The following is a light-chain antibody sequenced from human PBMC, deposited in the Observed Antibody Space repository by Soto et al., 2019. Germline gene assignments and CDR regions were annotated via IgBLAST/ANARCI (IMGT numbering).Light chain of an antibody. V-gene: IGLV6-57*02. J-gene: IGLJ2*01. CDR1: GGSIASNY. Sequence: NFMLTQPHSVSESPGKTVTISCTGSGGSIASNYVQWFQQRPGSAPTTVIYEDDQRPSGVPDRFSGSIDSSSNSASLTISGLKTEDEADYYCQSSDIRNVVCGGGTKLTVL. CDR2: EDD. CDR3: QSSDIRNVV.